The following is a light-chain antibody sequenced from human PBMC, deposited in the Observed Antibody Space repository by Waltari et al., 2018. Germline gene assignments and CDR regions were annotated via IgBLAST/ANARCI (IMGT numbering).Light chain of an antibody. Sequence: DIVMTQTPVSLSVTPGQSASISCKSSQSLLYTDGKAYFYWYLQKAGQPPQLLIYEISTRFSGVPDRFSGSGSGTDFTLKISRVEAEDVGVYYCMQTKQFPWTLGQGTKVEVK. CDR2: EIS. J-gene: IGKJ1*01. V-gene: IGKV2D-29*01. CDR3: MQTKQFPWT. CDR1: QSLLYTDGKAY.